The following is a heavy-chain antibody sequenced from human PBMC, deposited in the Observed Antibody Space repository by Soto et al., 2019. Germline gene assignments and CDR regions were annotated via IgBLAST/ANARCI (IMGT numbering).Heavy chain of an antibody. D-gene: IGHD3-22*01. CDR3: AKIVVGSPDY. CDR2: ISGTGGNT. V-gene: IGHV3-23*01. Sequence: EVQLLESGGALLQPGGSLRLSCAASGFIFSTYAMSWVRQAPGKGLEWVSMISGTGGNTHYADSVKGRFTISRDNSRNTLFLQIHSLRAEDTAVYYCAKIVVGSPDYWGQGTLVTVSS. CDR1: GFIFSTYA. J-gene: IGHJ4*02.